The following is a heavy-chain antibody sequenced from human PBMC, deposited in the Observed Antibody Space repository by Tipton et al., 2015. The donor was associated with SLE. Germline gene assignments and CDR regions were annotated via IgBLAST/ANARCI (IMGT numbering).Heavy chain of an antibody. CDR3: ARPGEAYSWDAFDI. CDR1: GDAITNSY. J-gene: IGHJ3*02. V-gene: IGHV4-4*07. D-gene: IGHD2-21*01. CDR2: MYFSGVT. Sequence: TLSLTCTVSGDAITNSYWSWIRQPVGKGLEWIGRMYFSGVTDYNPSLKSRVTISVDTSKNQFSLRLSSVTAADTAAYYCARPGEAYSWDAFDIWGQGTMVTVSS.